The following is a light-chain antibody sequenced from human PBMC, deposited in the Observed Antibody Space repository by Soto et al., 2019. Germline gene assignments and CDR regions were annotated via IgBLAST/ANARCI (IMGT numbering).Light chain of an antibody. CDR1: QSVLYSSNNKNY. CDR2: WAS. V-gene: IGKV4-1*01. J-gene: IGKJ1*01. CDR3: QQYYTTPQT. Sequence: DIVMIQSPDSLAVSLGERATINCQSSQSVLYSSNNKNYLAWYQQKPGQPPKLLIYWASARESGVPDRFSGSGSGTDFTLTISSLQAEDVALYYCQQYYTTPQTFGQGTKV.